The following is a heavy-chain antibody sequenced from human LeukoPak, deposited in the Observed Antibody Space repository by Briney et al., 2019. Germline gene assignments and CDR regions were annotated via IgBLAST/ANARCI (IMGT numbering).Heavy chain of an antibody. CDR1: GGSISSYY. V-gene: IGHV4-59*01. J-gene: IGHJ6*02. CDR2: IYYSGST. Sequence: PSETLSLTCTVSGGSISSYYWSWIWQPPGKGLKWIGYIYYSGSTNYNPSLKSRVTISVDTSKNQFSLKLSTVTAADTAVYYCARGGYYDILTGYYYGMDVWGQGTTVTVSS. CDR3: ARGGYYDILTGYYYGMDV. D-gene: IGHD3-9*01.